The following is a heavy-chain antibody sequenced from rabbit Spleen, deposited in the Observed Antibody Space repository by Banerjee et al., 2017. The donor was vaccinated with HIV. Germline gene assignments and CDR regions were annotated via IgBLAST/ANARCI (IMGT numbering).Heavy chain of an antibody. Sequence: QQQLVESGGGLVKPGASLTLTCKASGLDFSSSYWICWVRQAPGKGLEWIACIDVGRNYITHYASWAKGRFTISKTSSTTVTLQMTSLTAADTATYFCARDAAGREDFNLWGPGTLVTVS. D-gene: IGHD4-2*01. J-gene: IGHJ4*01. CDR2: IDVGRNYIT. V-gene: IGHV1S45*01. CDR3: ARDAAGREDFNL. CDR1: GLDFSSSYW.